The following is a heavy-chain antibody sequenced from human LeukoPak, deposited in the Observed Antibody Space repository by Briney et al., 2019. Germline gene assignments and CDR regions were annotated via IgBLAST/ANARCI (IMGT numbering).Heavy chain of an antibody. V-gene: IGHV1-18*01. CDR2: ISSYNGHT. J-gene: IGHJ4*02. Sequence: ASVKVSCKASGYTFTSYGISWVRQAPGQGLEWMGWISSYNGHTNYAQKLQGRVTLTTDTSTSTAYMELRSLRSDDTAVYYCARGYSYGPFDYWGQGTLVTVSS. CDR3: ARGYSYGPFDY. D-gene: IGHD5-18*01. CDR1: GYTFTSYG.